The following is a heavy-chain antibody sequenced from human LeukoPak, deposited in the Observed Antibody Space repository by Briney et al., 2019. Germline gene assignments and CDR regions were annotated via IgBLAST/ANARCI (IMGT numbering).Heavy chain of an antibody. CDR1: GFSFSSYW. Sequence: GGSLRLSCAASGFSFSSYWMTWLRQAPGKGLEWVANIRGDESRKYYLDSVMGRFTISRDNAKNSLYLQMNSLRAEDTAVYYCAREVDSSRHFDYWGQGTLVTVSS. CDR2: IRGDESRK. J-gene: IGHJ4*02. D-gene: IGHD6-13*01. CDR3: AREVDSSRHFDY. V-gene: IGHV3-7*01.